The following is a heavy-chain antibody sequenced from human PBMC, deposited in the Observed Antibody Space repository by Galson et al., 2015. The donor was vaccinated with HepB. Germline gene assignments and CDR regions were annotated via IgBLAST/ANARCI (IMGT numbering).Heavy chain of an antibody. CDR3: ARDPPRDIVMVDGAFDI. V-gene: IGHV1-18*01. CDR1: GYTFTTYG. Sequence: SVKVSCKASGYTFTTYGISWVRQAPGQGLEWMGWISVYNGNTNYAQKLQGRVTMTTDTSTSTVYMELRSLRFDDTAVYYCARDPPRDIVMVDGAFDIWGQGTMVTVSS. D-gene: IGHD2-15*01. J-gene: IGHJ3*02. CDR2: ISVYNGNT.